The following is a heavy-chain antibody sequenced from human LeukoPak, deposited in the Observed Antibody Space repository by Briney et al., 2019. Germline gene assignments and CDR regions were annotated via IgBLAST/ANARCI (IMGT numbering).Heavy chain of an antibody. V-gene: IGHV1-8*01. Sequence: ASVTVSCKASGYTFASYDIHWVRPATGQGLEWMGWMNANSGNTNYAQKFQGRVTMTRNTSISTAYMELSSLRSEDTAVYYCARISYMDVWGQGTTVTVSS. J-gene: IGHJ6*03. CDR2: MNANSGNT. CDR1: GYTFASYD. CDR3: ARISYMDV.